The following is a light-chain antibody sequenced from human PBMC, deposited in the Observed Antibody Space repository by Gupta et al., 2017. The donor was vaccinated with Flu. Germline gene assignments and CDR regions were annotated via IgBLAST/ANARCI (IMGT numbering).Light chain of an antibody. CDR2: AAS. V-gene: IGKV1-39*01. Sequence: PSSLSASVGDRGTITCRASQSISIYLDWYQQKPGKAPKLLIYAASSRESGVPSRFSGSGSGTDFTLTISRLQPEDFATYYCQQSDSTHFAFGHGTKVDI. J-gene: IGKJ3*01. CDR3: QQSDSTHFA. CDR1: QSISIY.